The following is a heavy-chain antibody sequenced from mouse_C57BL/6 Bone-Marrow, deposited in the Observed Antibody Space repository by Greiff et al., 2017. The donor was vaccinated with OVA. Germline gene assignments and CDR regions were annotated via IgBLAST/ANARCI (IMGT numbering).Heavy chain of an antibody. CDR1: GFTFSSYA. CDR3: ARGSNYAAWFAY. CDR2: ISDGGSYT. J-gene: IGHJ3*01. Sequence: EVQVVESGGGLVKPGGSLKLSCAASGFTFSSYAMSWVRQTPEKRLEWVATISDGGSYTYYPDNVKGRFTISRDNAKNNLYLQMSHLKSEDTAMYYCARGSNYAAWFAYWGQGTLVTVSA. D-gene: IGHD2-5*01. V-gene: IGHV5-4*01.